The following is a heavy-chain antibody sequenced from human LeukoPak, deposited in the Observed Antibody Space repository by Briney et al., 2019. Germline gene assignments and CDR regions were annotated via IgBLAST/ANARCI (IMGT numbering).Heavy chain of an antibody. J-gene: IGHJ4*02. Sequence: SETLSLTCTVSGGSISSGGYYWSWIRQHPGKGLEWIGYIYYSGSTYYNPSLKSRVTISVDTSKNQFSLKLSSVTAADTAVYYCARCANYDSSCYPLLSFDYWGQGTLVTVSS. V-gene: IGHV4-31*03. CDR3: ARCANYDSSCYPLLSFDY. CDR1: GGSISSGGYY. CDR2: IYYSGST. D-gene: IGHD3-22*01.